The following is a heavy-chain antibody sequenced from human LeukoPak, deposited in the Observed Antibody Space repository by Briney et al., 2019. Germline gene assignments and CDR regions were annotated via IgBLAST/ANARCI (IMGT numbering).Heavy chain of an antibody. CDR3: ASESSVRGILYFFDY. J-gene: IGHJ4*02. V-gene: IGHV4-59*11. CDR2: IHYGGST. Sequence: SGTLSLTCTVSGGSIGIHSWSWIRQPPGKGLEWIGTIHYGGSTSYNPSLKSRVTISVDRSKNRFSLKLTSVTAADTAVYYGASESSVRGILYFFDYWCRGTLVSVSS. CDR1: GGSIGIHS. D-gene: IGHD3-9*01.